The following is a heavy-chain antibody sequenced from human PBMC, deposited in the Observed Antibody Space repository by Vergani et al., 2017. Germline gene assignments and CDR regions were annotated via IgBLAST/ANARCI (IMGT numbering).Heavy chain of an antibody. CDR3: SGESSSSSSLPYYYYMDV. J-gene: IGHJ6*03. CDR1: GYTFTSYG. Sequence: QVQLVQSGAEVKKPGASVKVSCKASGYTFTSYGISWVRQAPGQGLEWMGWISAYNGNTNYAQKLQGRVTMTTDTSTSTAYMELRSLRSDDTAVYYCSGESSSSSSLPYYYYMDVWGKGTTVTVSS. CDR2: ISAYNGNT. V-gene: IGHV1-18*01. D-gene: IGHD6-6*01.